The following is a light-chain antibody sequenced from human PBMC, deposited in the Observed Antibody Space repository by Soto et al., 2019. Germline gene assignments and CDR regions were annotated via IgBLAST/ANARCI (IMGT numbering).Light chain of an antibody. CDR2: GAS. V-gene: IGKV3-20*01. Sequence: EIVLTQSPGTLSLSPGERTTLSCRASQSVSSSYLAWYQQKPGQAPRLLIYGASNRATGIPDRFSGSGSGTDFTHTISRLEPEDFAVYYCQQYGSSPRTFGQGTKVEIK. CDR3: QQYGSSPRT. CDR1: QSVSSSY. J-gene: IGKJ1*01.